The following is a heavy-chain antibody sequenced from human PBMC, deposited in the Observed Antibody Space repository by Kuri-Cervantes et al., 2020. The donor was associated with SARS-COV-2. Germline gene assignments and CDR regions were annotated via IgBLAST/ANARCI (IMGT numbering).Heavy chain of an antibody. V-gene: IGHV3-21*01. Sequence: LSLTCAASGFTFSSYSMNWVRQAPGKGLEWVSSISSSSSYIYYADSVKGQFTISRDNAKNSLYLQMNSLRAEDTAVYYCARGQLWFDYWGQGTLVTVSS. CDR3: ARGQLWFDY. CDR1: GFTFSSYS. D-gene: IGHD5-18*01. J-gene: IGHJ4*02. CDR2: ISSSSSYI.